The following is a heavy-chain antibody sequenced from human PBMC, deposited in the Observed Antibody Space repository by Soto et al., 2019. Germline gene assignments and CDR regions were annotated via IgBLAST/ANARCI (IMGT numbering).Heavy chain of an antibody. CDR2: INPSGGST. V-gene: IGHV1-46*03. CDR3: AHLGCTSCSKGNDY. Sequence: ASLKVSCKSSAYTFTIYYMRWMRQAPGQGLEWMGIINPSGGSTSYAQKFQGRVTMTRDTSTSTVYMELSSLRSEDTAVYYCAHLGCTSCSKGNDYWGQGTLVTVSS. CDR1: AYTFTIYY. D-gene: IGHD2-2*01. J-gene: IGHJ4*02.